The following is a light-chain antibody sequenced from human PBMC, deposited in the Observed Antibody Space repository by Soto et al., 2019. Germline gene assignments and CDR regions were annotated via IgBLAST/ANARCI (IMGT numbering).Light chain of an antibody. J-gene: IGKJ4*01. CDR3: QKRNSWPLS. V-gene: IGKV3-11*01. CDR1: ESVNIY. Sequence: EVVLTQSPASLSLSPGETATLSCKASESVNIYVNWYQKRPGQAPRLLISDSFSRAAGVSDKFRGGGSGTDFTLTISSVDPEYSAVYYCQKRNSWPLSFGGGTRVEI. CDR2: DSF.